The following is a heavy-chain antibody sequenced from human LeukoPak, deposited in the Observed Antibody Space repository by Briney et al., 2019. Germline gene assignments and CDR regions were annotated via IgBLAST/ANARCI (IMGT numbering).Heavy chain of an antibody. CDR1: GGTFSSYA. J-gene: IGHJ4*02. CDR3: ARDLFGGYYFDY. Sequence: SVKVSCKASGGTFSSYAISWVRQAPGQGLEWMGGIIPIFGTANYAQKFQGRVTITRDTSASTAYMELSSLRSEDTAVYYCARDLFGGYYFDYWGQGTLVTVSS. V-gene: IGHV1-69*05. CDR2: IIPIFGTA. D-gene: IGHD3-10*01.